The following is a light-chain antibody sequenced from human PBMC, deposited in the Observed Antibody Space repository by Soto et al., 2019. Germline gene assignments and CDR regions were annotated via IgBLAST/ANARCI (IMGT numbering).Light chain of an antibody. CDR3: QQCNNWPPLT. V-gene: IGKV3-15*01. J-gene: IGKJ4*01. CDR1: QNIESN. Sequence: TPSPVTLSVSPGASATLSCRASQNIESNLAWYQQEPGQSPRLLIYTASTRASGIPARFSGSGYGTEFTLTISSLQSEDSAVYYCQQCNNWPPLTFGGGTKVDI. CDR2: TAS.